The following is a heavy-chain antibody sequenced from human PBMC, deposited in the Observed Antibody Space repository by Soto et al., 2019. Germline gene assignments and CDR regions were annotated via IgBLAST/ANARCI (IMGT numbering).Heavy chain of an antibody. CDR2: ISYDGSNI. Sequence: GGSLRLSCVASGFTFSTEAMHWVRQAKGRGLEWVALISYDGSNIDYADSVKGRFTISRDNSKNTVYLQMNSLRADDTAFYYCAREGDDVWGSYRYYFDYWGQGTLVTVSS. V-gene: IGHV3-30*03. CDR1: GFTFSTEA. CDR3: AREGDDVWGSYRYYFDY. J-gene: IGHJ4*02. D-gene: IGHD3-16*02.